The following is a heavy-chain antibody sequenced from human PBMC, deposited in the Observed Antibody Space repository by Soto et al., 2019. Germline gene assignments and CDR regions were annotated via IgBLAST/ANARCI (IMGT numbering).Heavy chain of an antibody. J-gene: IGHJ6*02. V-gene: IGHV3-21*01. CDR1: GFTFSSYS. Sequence: GGSLRLSCAASGFTFSSYSMNWVRQAPGKGLEWVSSISSSSSYIYYADSVKGRFTISRDNAKNSLYLQMNSLRAEDTAVYYCARDLTTVTTYGMDVWGQGTTVTVSS. D-gene: IGHD4-17*01. CDR3: ARDLTTVTTYGMDV. CDR2: ISSSSSYI.